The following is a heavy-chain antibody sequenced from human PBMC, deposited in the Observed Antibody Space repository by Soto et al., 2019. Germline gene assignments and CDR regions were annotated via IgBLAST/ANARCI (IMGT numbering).Heavy chain of an antibody. D-gene: IGHD5-12*01. J-gene: IGHJ2*01. CDR2: IIPIYGTA. V-gene: IGHV1-69*01. Sequence: QVQLVQSGAEVKKPGSSVKVSCKVSGGTFSNYTINWVRQAPGQGLEWMPGIIPIYGTANYAQKFQGRISVTMDESTTTAYMELRGLRSDDTAIYYCARDRDGYNYWYFDLWGRGSLITVSS. CDR1: GGTFSNYT. CDR3: ARDRDGYNYWYFDL.